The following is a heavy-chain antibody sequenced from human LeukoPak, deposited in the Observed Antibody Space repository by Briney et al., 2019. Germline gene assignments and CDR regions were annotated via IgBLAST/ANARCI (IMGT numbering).Heavy chain of an antibody. J-gene: IGHJ4*02. CDR2: ISGSGGST. V-gene: IGHV3-23*01. CDR3: AKDFYYYDSSGYYYEATFDY. D-gene: IGHD3-22*01. CDR1: GFSFSSYG. Sequence: TGGSLRLSCVVSGFSFSSYGMHWVRQAPGKGLEWVSTISGSGGSTYYADSVKGRFTISRDNSKNTLYLQMNSLRAEDTAVYYCAKDFYYYDSSGYYYEATFDYWGQGTLVTVSS.